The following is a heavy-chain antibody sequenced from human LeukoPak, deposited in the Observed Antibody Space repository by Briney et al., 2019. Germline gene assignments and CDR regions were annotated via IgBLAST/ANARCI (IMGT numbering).Heavy chain of an antibody. J-gene: IGHJ5*02. CDR1: GNTLTGHLTKFS. D-gene: IGHD2-15*01. Sequence: GASVKVSCKVSGNTLTGHLTKFSIHWVRQAPGKGLEWMGGFDPADGETIYAQKFQGRNTMTEDTSTDTAYMELSRLRSEDTAVYYCATSLFCSGGSCYSQWFDPWGQGTLVTVSS. V-gene: IGHV1-24*01. CDR2: FDPADGET. CDR3: ATSLFCSGGSCYSQWFDP.